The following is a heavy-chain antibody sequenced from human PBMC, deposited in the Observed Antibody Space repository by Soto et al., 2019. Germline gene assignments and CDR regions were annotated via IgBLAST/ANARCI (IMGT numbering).Heavy chain of an antibody. CDR3: ARTDSSGWYFDY. CDR1: GGSFSGYY. V-gene: IGHV4-34*01. CDR2: INHSGST. J-gene: IGHJ4*02. Sequence: SETLSLTCAVEGGSFSGYYWSWIRQPPGKGLEWIGEINHSGSTNYNPSLKSRVTISVDTFKNQFSLKLSSVTAADTAVYYCARTDSSGWYFDYWGQGTLVTVSS. D-gene: IGHD6-19*01.